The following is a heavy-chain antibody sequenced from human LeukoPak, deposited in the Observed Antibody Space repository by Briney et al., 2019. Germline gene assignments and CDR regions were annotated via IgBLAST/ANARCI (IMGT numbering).Heavy chain of an antibody. Sequence: ASVKVSCKAPGYTFTSYDINWVRQATGQGLEWMGWMNPNSGNTGYAQKFQGRVTMTRNTSISTAYMELSSLRPEDTAVYYCARRLRYFDWLLVGAFDIWGQGTMVTVSS. CDR2: MNPNSGNT. CDR3: ARRLRYFDWLLVGAFDI. CDR1: GYTFTSYD. D-gene: IGHD3-9*01. V-gene: IGHV1-8*01. J-gene: IGHJ3*02.